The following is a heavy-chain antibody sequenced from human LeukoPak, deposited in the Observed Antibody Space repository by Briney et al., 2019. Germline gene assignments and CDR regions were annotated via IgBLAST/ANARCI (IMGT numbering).Heavy chain of an antibody. D-gene: IGHD2-15*01. Sequence: PSETLSLTCTVSGYSISSGYYWGWIRQPPGKGLEWIGSIYRSGSTYYNPSLKSRVTISVDTSKNQFSLKLSSVTAADTAVYYCARQGRSDYFDYWGQGTLVTVSS. CDR2: IYRSGST. CDR3: ARQGRSDYFDY. CDR1: GYSISSGYY. V-gene: IGHV4-38-2*02. J-gene: IGHJ4*02.